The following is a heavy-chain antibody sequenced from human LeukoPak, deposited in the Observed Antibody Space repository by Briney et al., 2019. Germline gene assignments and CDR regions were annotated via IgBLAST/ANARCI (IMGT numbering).Heavy chain of an antibody. Sequence: GSLRLSCSASGFTFSTYNMNWVRQAPGKGLEWVSSISSGSSYIYYADSVKGRFTISRDNAKNSLYLQMNSLRAEDTAVYYCAVAGSRYFDYWGQGTLVTVSP. CDR3: AVAGSRYFDY. CDR2: ISSGSSYI. D-gene: IGHD6-19*01. V-gene: IGHV3-21*01. CDR1: GFTFSTYN. J-gene: IGHJ4*02.